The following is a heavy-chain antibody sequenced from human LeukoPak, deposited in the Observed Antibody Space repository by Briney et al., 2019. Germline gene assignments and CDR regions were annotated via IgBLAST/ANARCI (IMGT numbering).Heavy chain of an antibody. CDR3: ARDLNYYDSSGYFDY. CDR1: GFTSSSYW. Sequence: QPGGSLRLSCAASGFTSSSYWMSWVRQAPGKGLEWVANIKQDGSEKYYVDSVKGRFTISRDNAKNSLYLQMNSLRAEDTAVYYCARDLNYYDSSGYFDYWGQGTLVTVSS. V-gene: IGHV3-7*01. J-gene: IGHJ4*02. D-gene: IGHD3-22*01. CDR2: IKQDGSEK.